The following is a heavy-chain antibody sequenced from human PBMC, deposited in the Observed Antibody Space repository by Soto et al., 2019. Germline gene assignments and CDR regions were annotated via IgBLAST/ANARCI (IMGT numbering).Heavy chain of an antibody. V-gene: IGHV4-34*01. J-gene: IGHJ4*02. CDR2: INHSGST. D-gene: IGHD3-22*01. CDR3: ARGSYYYDSSGYYIGLRFDY. CDR1: GGSFSGYY. Sequence: SETLSLTCAVYGGSFSGYYWSWIRQPPGKGLEWIGEINHSGSTDYNPSLKSRVTISVDTSKNRFSLKLSSVTAADTTVYYCARGSYYYDSSGYYIGLRFDYWGQGTLVTVSS.